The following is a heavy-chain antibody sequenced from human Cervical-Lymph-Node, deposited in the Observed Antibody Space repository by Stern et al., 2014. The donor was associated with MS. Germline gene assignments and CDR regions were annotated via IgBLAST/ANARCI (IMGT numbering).Heavy chain of an antibody. CDR1: GGSISSYY. Sequence: VQLVESGPGLVKPSETLALTCSVSGGSISSYYWNWMRQPPGKGLEWIGYINYIGSTSYNPSLKSRVTISVDTSKNQFSLRLSSVTAADTAVYYCARDLHHTPMESAHAFDIWGQGTVVTVSS. CDR2: INYIGST. CDR3: ARDLHHTPMESAHAFDI. V-gene: IGHV4-59*01. D-gene: IGHD1-1*01. J-gene: IGHJ3*02.